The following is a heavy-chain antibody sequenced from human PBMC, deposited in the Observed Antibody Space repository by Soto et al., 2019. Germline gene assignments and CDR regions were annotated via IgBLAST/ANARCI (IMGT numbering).Heavy chain of an antibody. CDR3: ATDLGDVLTSYSAFES. D-gene: IGHD3-9*01. CDR2: ISGSGGTT. V-gene: IGHV3-23*01. CDR1: GFTFRRDV. J-gene: IGHJ4*02. Sequence: GGSLRLSCAASGFTFRRDVIGWARQAPGKGLEWVSSISGSGGTTYYRDSVRGRFTISRDNSKNTLYVHMNNLRAEDTAVYYCATDLGDVLTSYSAFESWGQGTLVTVSS.